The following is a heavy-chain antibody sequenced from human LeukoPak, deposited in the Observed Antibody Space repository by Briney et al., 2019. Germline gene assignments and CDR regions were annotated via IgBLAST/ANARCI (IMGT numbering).Heavy chain of an antibody. D-gene: IGHD6-13*01. J-gene: IGHJ3*02. V-gene: IGHV3-21*01. CDR2: VNNGSTYI. CDR3: ARDRSSSCFILDAFDI. Sequence: GGSLRLSCAASGFTFSSYSMNWVRQAPRMGLEWVSSVNNGSTYIYYADSVKGRFTISRDNAKNSLYLQMNSLRAEATAVYYCARDRSSSCFILDAFDIWGQGTMVTVSS. CDR1: GFTFSSYS.